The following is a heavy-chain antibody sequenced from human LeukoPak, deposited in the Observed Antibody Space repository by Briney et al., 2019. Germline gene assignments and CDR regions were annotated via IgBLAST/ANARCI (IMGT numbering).Heavy chain of an antibody. Sequence: ASVTVSCTASGYTFTSYGLSWVRQAPGQGLEGMGWISAYNGNTNYAQKLQGRVTMTTDTSTSTAYMELRSLRSDDTAVYCCARDVCDPTVTTNWFDPWGQGTLVTVSS. CDR3: ARDVCDPTVTTNWFDP. D-gene: IGHD4-17*01. J-gene: IGHJ5*02. CDR1: GYTFTSYG. V-gene: IGHV1-18*01. CDR2: ISAYNGNT.